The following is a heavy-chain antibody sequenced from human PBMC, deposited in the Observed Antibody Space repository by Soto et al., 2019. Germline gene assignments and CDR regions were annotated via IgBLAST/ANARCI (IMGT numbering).Heavy chain of an antibody. CDR3: ARDAHSGYDWSWFDP. D-gene: IGHD5-12*01. Sequence: GGSLRLSCAASGFTFSSYWMSWVRQAPGKGLEWVANIKQDGSEKYYVDSVKGRFTISRDNAKNSLYLQMNSLRAEDTAVYYCARDAHSGYDWSWFDPWGQGTLVTVSS. V-gene: IGHV3-7*01. CDR1: GFTFSSYW. J-gene: IGHJ5*02. CDR2: IKQDGSEK.